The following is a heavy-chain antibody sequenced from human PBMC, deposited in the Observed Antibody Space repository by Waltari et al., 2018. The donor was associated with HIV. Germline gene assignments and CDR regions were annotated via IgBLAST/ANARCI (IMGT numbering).Heavy chain of an antibody. CDR2: ISHTEHT. D-gene: IGHD6-13*01. Sequence: QVLLQESGPGLVKPSETLSLTCAVSGYSISSGYYWGWIRQPPGKGLEWMGTISHTEHTYSTPSLKSRVTISIDTSKNHFSLKLTSVTAADTAMYYCAGAAGLLDYWGQGTLVTVSS. J-gene: IGHJ4*02. V-gene: IGHV4-38-2*01. CDR1: GYSISSGYY. CDR3: AGAAGLLDY.